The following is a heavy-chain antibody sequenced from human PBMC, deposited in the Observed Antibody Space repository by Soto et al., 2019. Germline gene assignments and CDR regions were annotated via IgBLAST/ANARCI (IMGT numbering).Heavy chain of an antibody. CDR2: INHSGST. Sequence: SETLSLTCAVYGGSFSGYYWSWIRQPPGKGLEWIGEINHSGSTNYNPSLKSRVTISVDTSKNQFSLKLSSVTAADTAVYYCARGYNYYDSSGYPYWGQGTLVTVSS. CDR3: ARGYNYYDSSGYPY. D-gene: IGHD3-22*01. V-gene: IGHV4-34*01. J-gene: IGHJ4*02. CDR1: GGSFSGYY.